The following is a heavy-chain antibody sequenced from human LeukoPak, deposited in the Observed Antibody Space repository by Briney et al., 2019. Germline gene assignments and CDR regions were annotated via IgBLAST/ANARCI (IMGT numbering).Heavy chain of an antibody. CDR3: ARETTVLTFWFDP. J-gene: IGHJ5*02. CDR1: GYSISSGYY. CDR2: IYYSGST. V-gene: IGHV4-38-2*02. Sequence: SETLSLTCTVSGYSISSGYYWGWIRQPPGKALEWIGYIYYSGSTNYNPSLKSRVTISVDTSKNQFSLKLSSVTAADTAVYYCARETTVLTFWFDPWGQGTLVTVSS. D-gene: IGHD4-17*01.